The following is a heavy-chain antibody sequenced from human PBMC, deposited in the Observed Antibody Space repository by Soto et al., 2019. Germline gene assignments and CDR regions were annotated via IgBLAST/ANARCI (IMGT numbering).Heavy chain of an antibody. V-gene: IGHV3-30*18. CDR1: GFTFSSYG. CDR3: AKLMYSFDSSGFSIYY. Sequence: QAQLVESGGGVVQPGRSLRLSCAASGFTFSSYGMHWVRQAPGKGLDWVAAISYDGSNQYYADSVKGRFTISRDDSKNTLYLQVNSLRPEDTAVYYCAKLMYSFDSSGFSIYYWGQGTLVTVSS. CDR2: ISYDGSNQ. J-gene: IGHJ4*02. D-gene: IGHD3-22*01.